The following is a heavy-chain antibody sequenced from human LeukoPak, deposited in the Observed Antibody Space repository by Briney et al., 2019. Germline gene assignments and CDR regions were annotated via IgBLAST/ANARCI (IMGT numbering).Heavy chain of an antibody. Sequence: SVQVSCKASGGTFSSYAISWVRQAPGQGLEWMGRIIPIFGTANYAQKFQGRVTITTDESTSTAYMELSSLRSEDTAVYYCANGNPYVWGSYDYWGQGTLVTVSS. CDR3: ANGNPYVWGSYDY. D-gene: IGHD3-16*01. CDR2: IIPIFGTA. V-gene: IGHV1-69*05. CDR1: GGTFSSYA. J-gene: IGHJ4*02.